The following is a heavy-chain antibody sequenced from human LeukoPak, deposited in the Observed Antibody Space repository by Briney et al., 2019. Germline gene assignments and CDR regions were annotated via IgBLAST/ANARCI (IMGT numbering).Heavy chain of an antibody. CDR1: GYSFTSYW. V-gene: IGHV5-51*01. CDR3: ARQSDYSNYYYYMDV. CDR2: IYPGGSDT. Sequence: GESLKISCKGSGYSFTSYWIGWVRQMPGKGLEWMGIIYPGGSDTRYSPSFQGQVTISADKSISTAYLRWSSLKASDTAMYYCARQSDYSNYYYYMDVWGKGTTVTVSS. J-gene: IGHJ6*03. D-gene: IGHD4-11*01.